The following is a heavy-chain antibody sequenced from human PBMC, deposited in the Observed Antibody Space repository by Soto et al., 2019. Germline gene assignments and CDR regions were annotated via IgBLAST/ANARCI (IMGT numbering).Heavy chain of an antibody. CDR2: ISYSGTT. Sequence: QVQLQESGPGLVKPSETLSLTCTLSGGSINSGGYYWTWIRQHPGKGLEWIGYISYSGTTSYNPSPKSRLTISIDTQNQFSLKLSSVTAADTATYYCARQFCGGDCLPPLNLGQGTLVTVSS. V-gene: IGHV4-31*03. D-gene: IGHD2-21*02. CDR3: ARQFCGGDCLPPLN. CDR1: GGSINSGGYY. J-gene: IGHJ4*02.